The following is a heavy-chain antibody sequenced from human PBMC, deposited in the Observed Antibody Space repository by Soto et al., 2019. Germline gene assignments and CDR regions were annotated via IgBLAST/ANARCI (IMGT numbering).Heavy chain of an antibody. V-gene: IGHV1-24*01. CDR3: TGRIAAAGPEPEG. CDR1: GYTLTELS. Sequence: ASVKVSCKVSGYTLTELSMHWVRQAPGKGLEWMGGLDPEDGETIYAQKFQGRVTMTEDTSTDTAYMELSSLRSEDTAVYYCTGRIAAAGPEPEGWGQGTLVTVSS. J-gene: IGHJ4*02. D-gene: IGHD6-13*01. CDR2: LDPEDGET.